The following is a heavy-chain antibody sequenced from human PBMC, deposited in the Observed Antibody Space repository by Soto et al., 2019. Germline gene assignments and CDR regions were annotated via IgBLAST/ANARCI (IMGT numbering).Heavy chain of an antibody. CDR3: TREPYYSDSSGFYHYYFDY. J-gene: IGHJ4*02. V-gene: IGHV3-49*04. D-gene: IGHD3-22*01. Sequence: PGGSLRLSCTASGFTFGDYAMSWVRQAPGKGLEWVGFIRSKAYGGTTQYAASVKGRFTISRDDSKDIAYLQMNSLKTEDTAVYYCTREPYYSDSSGFYHYYFDYWGQGTLVTVS. CDR2: IRSKAYGGTT. CDR1: GFTFGDYA.